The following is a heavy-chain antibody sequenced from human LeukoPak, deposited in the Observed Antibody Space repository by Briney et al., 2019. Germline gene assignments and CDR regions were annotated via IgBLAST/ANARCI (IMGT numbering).Heavy chain of an antibody. D-gene: IGHD3-10*01. CDR3: ARSPSYYYGSGSYVRSYYYYYMDV. CDR1: GGSFSGYY. J-gene: IGHJ6*03. CDR2: INHSGST. V-gene: IGHV4-34*01. Sequence: SETLSLTCAVYGGSFSGYYWSWIRQPPEKGLEWIGEINHSGSTNYNPSLKSRVTISVDTSKNQFSLKLSSVTAADTAVYYCARSPSYYYGSGSYVRSYYYYYMDVWGKGTTVTVSS.